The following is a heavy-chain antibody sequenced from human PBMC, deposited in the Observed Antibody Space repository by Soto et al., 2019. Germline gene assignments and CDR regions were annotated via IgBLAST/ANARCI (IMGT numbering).Heavy chain of an antibody. D-gene: IGHD3-16*02. J-gene: IGHJ3*02. CDR1: GGSFSGYY. Sequence: NPSETLSLTCAVYGGSFSGYYWSWIRQPPGKGLEWIGEINHSGSTNYNPSLKSRVTISVDTSKNQFSLKLSSVTAADTAVYYCARGPKDYIWGSYRQTDAFDIWGQGTMVTVSS. V-gene: IGHV4-34*01. CDR3: ARGPKDYIWGSYRQTDAFDI. CDR2: INHSGST.